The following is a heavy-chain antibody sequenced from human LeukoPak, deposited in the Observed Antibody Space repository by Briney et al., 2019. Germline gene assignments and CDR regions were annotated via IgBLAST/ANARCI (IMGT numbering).Heavy chain of an antibody. CDR3: AKDEVDFWSPYYYMDV. CDR2: IRYDGSNK. J-gene: IGHJ6*03. D-gene: IGHD3-3*01. CDR1: GFTFSSYG. V-gene: IGHV3-30*02. Sequence: PGGSLRLSCAASGFTFSSYGMHWVRQAPGKGLEWVAFIRYDGSNKYYADSVKGRITISRDNSKNTLYLQMNSLRAEDTAVYYCAKDEVDFWSPYYYMDVWGKGTTVTVPS.